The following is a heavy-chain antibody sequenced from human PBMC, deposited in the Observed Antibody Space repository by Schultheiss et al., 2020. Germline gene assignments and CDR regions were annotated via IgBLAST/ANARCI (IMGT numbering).Heavy chain of an antibody. Sequence: ASVKVSCKASGYTFTGYYMHWVRQAPGQGLEWMGWINPNSGGTNYAQKFQGRVAMTRDTSINTAYMELSRLRSDDTAVYYCARAAFGSGSCDYWGQGTLVTVSS. CDR3: ARAAFGSGSCDY. D-gene: IGHD6-19*01. CDR2: INPNSGGT. J-gene: IGHJ4*02. CDR1: GYTFTGYY. V-gene: IGHV1-2*02.